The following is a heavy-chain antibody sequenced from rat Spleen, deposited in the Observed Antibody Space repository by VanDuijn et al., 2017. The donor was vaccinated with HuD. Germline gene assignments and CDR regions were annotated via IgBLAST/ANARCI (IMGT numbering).Heavy chain of an antibody. D-gene: IGHD1-11*01. CDR2: ISYDGSNT. CDR3: ARHRNYGGIPFDF. CDR1: GFTFSDYF. V-gene: IGHV5-29*01. Sequence: EVQLVESDGGLVQPGRSLKLSCAASGFTFSDYFMTWVRQAPPKGLEWVATISYDGSNTYYRDSVKGRFTISRDNAKSSLYLQMDSLRSEDTATYYCARHRNYGGIPFDFWGQGVMVTVSS. J-gene: IGHJ2*01.